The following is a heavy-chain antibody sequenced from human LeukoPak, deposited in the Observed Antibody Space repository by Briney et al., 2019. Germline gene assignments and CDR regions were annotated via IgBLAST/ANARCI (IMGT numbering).Heavy chain of an antibody. CDR1: GGSISSYH. D-gene: IGHD3-10*01. J-gene: IGHJ4*02. CDR3: ARFLYGSGSYLGYFDY. V-gene: IGHV4-59*01. CDR2: IYYSGST. Sequence: SETLSLTCTLSGGSISSYHWSWIRQPPGKGLEWISYIYYSGSTNYNPSLKSRVTISVDTSKTQFSLKLSSVTAADTAVYYCARFLYGSGSYLGYFDYWGQGTLVTVSS.